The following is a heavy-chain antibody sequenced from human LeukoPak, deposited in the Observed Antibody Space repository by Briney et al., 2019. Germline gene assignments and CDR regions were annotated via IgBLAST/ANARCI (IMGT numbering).Heavy chain of an antibody. J-gene: IGHJ4*02. CDR2: INPNNGGT. Sequence: ASVTVSCKASGHTFTGYYMHWVRQAPGQGLEWMGWINPNNGGTNYAQKFQGRVTMTRDTSISTAYMELSRLKSDDTAVYYCARGEWFAFDYWGQGTLVTVSS. CDR3: ARGEWFAFDY. V-gene: IGHV1-2*02. D-gene: IGHD3-3*01. CDR1: GHTFTGYY.